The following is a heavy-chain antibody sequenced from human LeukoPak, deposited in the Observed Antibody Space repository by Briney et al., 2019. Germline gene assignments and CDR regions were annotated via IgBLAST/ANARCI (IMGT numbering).Heavy chain of an antibody. CDR3: ARESGPVRVRGVFDY. CDR1: GYTFTSYG. D-gene: IGHD3-10*01. CDR2: IIPILGIA. Sequence: GASVKVSCKASGYTFTSYGISWVRQAPGQGLEWMGRIIPILGIANYAQKFQGRVTITADKSTSTAYMELSSLRSEDTAVYYCARESGPVRVRGVFDYWGQGTLVTVSS. V-gene: IGHV1-69*04. J-gene: IGHJ4*02.